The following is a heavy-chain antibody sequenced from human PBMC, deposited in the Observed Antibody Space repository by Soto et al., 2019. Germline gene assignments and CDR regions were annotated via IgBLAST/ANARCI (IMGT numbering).Heavy chain of an antibody. J-gene: IGHJ3*02. CDR2: IYWDDDK. Sequence: QITLKESGPTLVKPTQTLTLTCTFSGFSLSTSGVGVGWIRQPPGKALEWLALIYWDDDKRYSPSLKSRLTIXKXTXXNQVVLTMTNMDPVDTATYYCAHTGSDMTDDAFDIWGQGTMVTVSS. CDR1: GFSLSTSGVG. D-gene: IGHD2-21*01. V-gene: IGHV2-5*02. CDR3: AHTGSDMTDDAFDI.